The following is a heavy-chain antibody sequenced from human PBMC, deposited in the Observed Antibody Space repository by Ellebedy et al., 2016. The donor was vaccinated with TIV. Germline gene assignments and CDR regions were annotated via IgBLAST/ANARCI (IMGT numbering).Heavy chain of an antibody. J-gene: IGHJ6*02. CDR3: ARDQVVRGGYHGMDV. CDR2: IYHSGTT. CDR1: GGSISTGGYS. Sequence: SETLSLXXTVSGGSISTGGYSWSWIRQHPGKGLEWIGYIYHSGTTYYNPSLKSRVSISVDTSKNQVSLRLRSVTVADTAVYYCARDQVVRGGYHGMDVWGQGTTVTVSS. D-gene: IGHD3-10*01. V-gene: IGHV4-31*03.